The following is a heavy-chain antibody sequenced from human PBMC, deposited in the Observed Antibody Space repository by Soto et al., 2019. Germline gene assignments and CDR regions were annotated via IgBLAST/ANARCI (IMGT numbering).Heavy chain of an antibody. D-gene: IGHD7-27*01. V-gene: IGHV3-7*03. Sequence: EVQLVESGGGLVQPGGSLRLACAASGFNFGSYWMNWVRQAPGKGLEWVANIKEDGREMYYVDSVKGRFTVSRDNAKISLYLQMDRLRADDTALYYCARGTPTPGVDYWRQGNRVTVAS. J-gene: IGHJ4*02. CDR2: IKEDGREM. CDR3: ARGTPTPGVDY. CDR1: GFNFGSYW.